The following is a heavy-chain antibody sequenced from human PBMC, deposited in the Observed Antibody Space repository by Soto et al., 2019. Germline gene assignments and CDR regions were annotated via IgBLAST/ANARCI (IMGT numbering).Heavy chain of an antibody. CDR3: ARRYGSAFDF. J-gene: IGHJ3*01. D-gene: IGHD3-10*01. Sequence: SETLSLTCTVSGGSISSYYWSWIRQPPGKGLEWIGYIYYSGSTNYNPSLKSRVTISVDTSKNQFSLKLSSVTAADTDVYYCARRYGSAFDFWGQGTMVTVSS. CDR2: IYYSGST. V-gene: IGHV4-59*01. CDR1: GGSISSYY.